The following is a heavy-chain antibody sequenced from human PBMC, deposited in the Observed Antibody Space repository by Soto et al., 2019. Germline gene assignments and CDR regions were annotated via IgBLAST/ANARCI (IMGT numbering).Heavy chain of an antibody. D-gene: IGHD5-18*01. V-gene: IGHV3-23*01. J-gene: IGHJ4*02. CDR2: ISPSASDT. CDR1: GLSLSLSS. CDR3: AKGGYTFAYE. Sequence: PARYLRHSSPASGLSLSLSSMAWARQPPGKGLEWVSAISPSASDTLYADSVKGRFTISRDNSQNTLFLQMTSLRADDTDVYYCAKGGYTFAYEWGQGA.